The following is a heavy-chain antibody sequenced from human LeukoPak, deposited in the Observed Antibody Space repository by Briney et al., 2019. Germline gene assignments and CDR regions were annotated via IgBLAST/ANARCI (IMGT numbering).Heavy chain of an antibody. CDR1: GYTFISYY. Sequence: GASVKVSCKASGYTFISYYIHWVRQAPGQGLEWMGIINPSGGSTSYAQKFQGRVTMTRDKSTSTVYMELSSLRSEDTAVYYCARSTPHCSGGSCRLYFDYWGQGTLVTVSS. D-gene: IGHD2-15*01. V-gene: IGHV1-46*01. J-gene: IGHJ4*02. CDR2: INPSGGST. CDR3: ARSTPHCSGGSCRLYFDY.